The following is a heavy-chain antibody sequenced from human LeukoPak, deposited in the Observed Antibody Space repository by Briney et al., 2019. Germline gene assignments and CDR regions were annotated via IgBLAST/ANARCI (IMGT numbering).Heavy chain of an antibody. CDR1: GFSFGSFW. V-gene: IGHV3-7*01. CDR3: ATLSR. CDR2: IKEDGSEK. Sequence: GGSLRLSCAAPGFSFGSFWMNWVRQAPGKGLEWVANIKEDGSEKYYVDSVKGRFTISRDNAKNSLYLQMNSLGVEDTGVYYCATLSRWGQGTLVTVSS. J-gene: IGHJ4*02.